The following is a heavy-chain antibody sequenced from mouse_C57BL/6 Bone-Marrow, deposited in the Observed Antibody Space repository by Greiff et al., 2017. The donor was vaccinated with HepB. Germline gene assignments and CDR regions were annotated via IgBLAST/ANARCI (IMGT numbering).Heavy chain of an antibody. Sequence: VQLQQSGAELVRPGTSVKVSCKASGYAFTNYLIEWVKQRPGQGLEWIGVINPGSGGTNYNEKFKGKATLTADKSSSTAYMQLSSLTSEDSAVYFGARGNYGSSHWGQGTTLTVSS. D-gene: IGHD1-1*01. V-gene: IGHV1-54*01. CDR2: INPGSGGT. CDR3: ARGNYGSSH. J-gene: IGHJ2*01. CDR1: GYAFTNYL.